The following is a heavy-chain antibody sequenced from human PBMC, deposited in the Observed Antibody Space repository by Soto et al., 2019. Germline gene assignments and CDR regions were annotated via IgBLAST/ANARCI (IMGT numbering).Heavy chain of an antibody. CDR2: IKSKSDGETA. Sequence: PGGSLRLSCAASGLTFSNVWMTWVRQAPGKGLEWVGRIKSKSDGETADVAAPVKARFTISRDDSKNTVFLEMNSPKSEDTALYYCAITAMINRDSSTSFDYWGRGTQVTVSS. CDR1: GLTFSNVW. V-gene: IGHV3-15*01. D-gene: IGHD5-18*01. J-gene: IGHJ4*02. CDR3: AITAMINRDSSTSFDY.